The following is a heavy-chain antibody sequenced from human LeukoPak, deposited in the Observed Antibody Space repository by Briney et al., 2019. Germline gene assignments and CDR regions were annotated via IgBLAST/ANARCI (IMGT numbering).Heavy chain of an antibody. CDR3: ARGLHDCSSTSCFEWAARPDAFDI. Sequence: VASVKVSCKASGGTFSSYAISWVRQAPGQGLEWMGGIIPIFGTANYAQKFQGRVTITTDESTSIAYMELSSLRSEDTAVYYCARGLHDCSSTSCFEWAARPDAFDIWGQGTMVTVSS. CDR2: IIPIFGTA. J-gene: IGHJ3*02. CDR1: GGTFSSYA. D-gene: IGHD2-2*01. V-gene: IGHV1-69*05.